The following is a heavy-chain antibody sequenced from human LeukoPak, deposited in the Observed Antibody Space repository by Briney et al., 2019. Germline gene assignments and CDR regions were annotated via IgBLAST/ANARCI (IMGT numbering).Heavy chain of an antibody. CDR2: IYPGDSDT. D-gene: IGHD3-9*01. Sequence: PGESLQISCKGSGYSFTSYWTGWVRQMPGKGLEWMGIIYPGDSDTRYSPSFQGQVTISADKSISTAYLQWSSLKASDTAMYYCARQTYDILTGYPYYYGMDVWGQGTTVTVSS. CDR3: ARQTYDILTGYPYYYGMDV. CDR1: GYSFTSYW. V-gene: IGHV5-51*01. J-gene: IGHJ6*02.